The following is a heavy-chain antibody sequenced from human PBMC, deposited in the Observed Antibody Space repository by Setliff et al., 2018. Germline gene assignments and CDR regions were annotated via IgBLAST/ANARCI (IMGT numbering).Heavy chain of an antibody. CDR3: ARNPDFLQYSFDL. CDR2: INHSGTT. Sequence: SETLSLTCTAYGGTSSDYYWTWIRQPPGKGLEWIGEINHSGTTNYNPSLKSRATISIDTSKSQFSLKLSSMTAADTALYYCARNPDFLQYSFDLWGRGTLVTVSS. J-gene: IGHJ2*01. V-gene: IGHV4-34*01. CDR1: GGTSSDYY. D-gene: IGHD5-12*01.